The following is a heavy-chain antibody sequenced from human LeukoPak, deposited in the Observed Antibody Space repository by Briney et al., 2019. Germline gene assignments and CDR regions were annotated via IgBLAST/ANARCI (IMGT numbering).Heavy chain of an antibody. CDR3: AKDRHTLGHDH. CDR1: GFTFSSNA. V-gene: IGHV3-23*01. J-gene: IGHJ4*02. Sequence: GGSLRLSCATSGFTFSSNAMSWVRQAPGKGLEWVSSIIGSGGSTYYADSVKGRFTISRDTSKNTLYLQMDSLRAEDTAIYYCAKDRHTLGHDHWGQGTLVTVSS. CDR2: IIGSGGST.